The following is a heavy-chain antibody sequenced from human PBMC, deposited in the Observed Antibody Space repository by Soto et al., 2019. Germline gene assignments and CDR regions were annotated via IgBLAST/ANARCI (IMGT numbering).Heavy chain of an antibody. V-gene: IGHV4-59*01. CDR2: IYYSGST. CDR3: ARDRGSVAGSRHFDY. J-gene: IGHJ4*02. Sequence: SETLSLTCAVSGGSISSYYWSWIRQPPGKGLEWIGYIYYSGSTNYNPSLKSRVTISVDTSKNQFSLKLSSVTAADTAVYYCARDRGSVAGSRHFDYWGQGTLVTVSS. CDR1: GGSISSYY. D-gene: IGHD6-19*01.